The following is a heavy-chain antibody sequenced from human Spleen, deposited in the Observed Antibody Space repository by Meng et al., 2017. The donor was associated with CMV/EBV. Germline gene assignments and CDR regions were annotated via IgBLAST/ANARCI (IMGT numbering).Heavy chain of an antibody. J-gene: IGHJ6*02. V-gene: IGHV3-30*02. D-gene: IGHD3-3*01. CDR3: ARVDSLDFWSTYSNDYYGVDV. CDR2: IRYDEKTK. CDR1: GFNFRIYG. Sequence: GGSLRLSCAASGFNFRIYGMHWVRHLPGKGLDWVAFIRYDEKTKYYVDSVKGRFTISRDNSKNTLYLQMNRLKAEDTAVYYCARVDSLDFWSTYSNDYYGVDVWGQGTTVTVSS.